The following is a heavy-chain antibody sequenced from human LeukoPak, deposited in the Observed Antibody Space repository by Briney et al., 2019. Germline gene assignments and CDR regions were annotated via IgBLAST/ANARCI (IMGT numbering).Heavy chain of an antibody. V-gene: IGHV3-23*01. D-gene: IGHD6-6*01. CDR1: GFTFSSYA. Sequence: PGGSLRLSCAASGFTFSSYAMSWVRQAPGRGLEWVSVISGSGAGSYYADSVKGRVTVSRDNSKNTVFLQMNSLRAEDTAVYYCAKHPDVSSSSQYFDFWGQGTLVTVSS. CDR3: AKHPDVSSSSQYFDF. J-gene: IGHJ4*02. CDR2: ISGSGAGS.